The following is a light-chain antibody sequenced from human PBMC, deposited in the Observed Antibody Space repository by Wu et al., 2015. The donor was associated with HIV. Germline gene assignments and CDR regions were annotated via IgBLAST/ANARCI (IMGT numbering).Light chain of an antibody. V-gene: IGKV3-20*01. J-gene: IGKJ1*01. Sequence: CRASQSVTSSHFSLVPAETWPASPDSSSMVHPPGTGIPDRFSGSGSGTDFTLTVSRLAPEDFAVYYCQHYGSSQWTFGQGTKVEVK. CDR3: QHYGSSQWT. CDR1: QSVTSSH. CDR2: VHP.